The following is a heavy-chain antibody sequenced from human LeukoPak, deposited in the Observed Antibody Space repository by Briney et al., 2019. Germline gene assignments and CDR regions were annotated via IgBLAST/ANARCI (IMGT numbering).Heavy chain of an antibody. V-gene: IGHV4-38-2*02. CDR3: ARRGSITGWSFDY. J-gene: IGHJ4*02. CDR1: GHSIGAGCV. Sequence: PSETLSLTCTVSGHSIGAGCVWGWIRQSPGKGLAWIGNIFHNGNTYYNPSLNGRVTMSPDTSRNQFSLTLTSVTAADTAVYFCARRGSITGWSFDYWGLGSLVTVSS. D-gene: IGHD1-14*01. CDR2: IFHNGNT.